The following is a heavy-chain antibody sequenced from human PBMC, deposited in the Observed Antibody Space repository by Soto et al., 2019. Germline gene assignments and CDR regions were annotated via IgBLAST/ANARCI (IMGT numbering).Heavy chain of an antibody. V-gene: IGHV4-59*01. D-gene: IGHD3-3*01. CDR2: IYYSGST. J-gene: IGHJ6*02. Sequence: SETLSLTCTVSGGSISSYYWSWIRQPPGKGLEWIGYIYYSGSTNYNPSLKSRVTISVDTSKNQFSLKLSSVTAADTAVDYCARGRRVWLRVLEWSSMDVWGQGTTVTGSS. CDR1: GGSISSYY. CDR3: ARGRRVWLRVLEWSSMDV.